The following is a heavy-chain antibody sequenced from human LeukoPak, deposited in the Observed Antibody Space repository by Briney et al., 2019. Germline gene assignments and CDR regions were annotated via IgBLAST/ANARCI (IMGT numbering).Heavy chain of an antibody. Sequence: GGSLRLSCAASGFSFSSYWMTWVRQAPGKGLEWVANIKQDGSEKYYVDSVKGRFTISRDNAKNSLYLQMNSLRAEDTAMYYCASRLPRGSSFDYWGRGTLVTVSS. CDR2: IKQDGSEK. CDR1: GFSFSSYW. D-gene: IGHD1-26*01. V-gene: IGHV3-7*01. CDR3: ASRLPRGSSFDY. J-gene: IGHJ4*02.